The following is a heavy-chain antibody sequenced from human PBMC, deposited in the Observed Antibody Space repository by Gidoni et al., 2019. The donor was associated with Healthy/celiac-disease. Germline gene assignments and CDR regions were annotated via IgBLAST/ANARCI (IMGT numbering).Heavy chain of an antibody. J-gene: IGHJ6*02. D-gene: IGHD3-10*01. CDR2: IWYDGSNK. CDR1: GFTFRSYG. CDR3: ARREYYYGSGSPLYYYYGMDV. Sequence: QVQLVESGGGVVQPGRSLRLSCAASGFTFRSYGLHWVRQAPGKGLEWVAVIWYDGSNKYYADSVKGRFTISRDNSKNTLYLQMNSLRAEDTAVYYCARREYYYGSGSPLYYYYGMDVWGQGTTVTVSS. V-gene: IGHV3-33*01.